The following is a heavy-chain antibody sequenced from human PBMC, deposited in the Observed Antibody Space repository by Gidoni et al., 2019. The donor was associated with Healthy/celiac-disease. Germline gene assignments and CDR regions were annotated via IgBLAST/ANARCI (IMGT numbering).Heavy chain of an antibody. V-gene: IGHV4-59*08. D-gene: IGHD2-15*01. CDR2: IYYSGST. CDR3: ASSRRGYCSGGSCYDY. J-gene: IGHJ4*02. Sequence: QVQLQESGPGLVKPSETLSLTCTVPGGSISSYYWSWIRQPPGKGLEWIGYIYYSGSTNYNPSLKSRVTISVDTSKNQFSLKLSSVTAADTAVYYCASSRRGYCSGGSCYDYWGQGTLVTVSS. CDR1: GGSISSYY.